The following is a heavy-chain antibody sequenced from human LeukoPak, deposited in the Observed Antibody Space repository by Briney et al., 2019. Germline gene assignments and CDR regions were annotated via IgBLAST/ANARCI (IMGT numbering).Heavy chain of an antibody. J-gene: IGHJ4*02. D-gene: IGHD3-22*01. V-gene: IGHV3-48*03. CDR3: ARDRAHYDSSGYYYFQNFDY. Sequence: GGSLRLSCAASGFTFSSYEMNWVRQAPGKGLKWVSYISSSGSTIYYADSVKGRFTISRDNAKNSLYLQMNSLRAEDTAVYYCARDRAHYDSSGYYYFQNFDYWGQGTLVTVSS. CDR1: GFTFSSYE. CDR2: ISSSGSTI.